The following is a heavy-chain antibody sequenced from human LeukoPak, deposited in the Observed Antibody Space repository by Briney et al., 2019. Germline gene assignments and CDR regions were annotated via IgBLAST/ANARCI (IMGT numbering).Heavy chain of an antibody. CDR3: AKDSWNQGRYYYYYMDV. Sequence: PGGSLRLSCAASGFTFSSYGMHWVRQAPGKGLEWVAVISYDGSNKYYADSVKGRFTISRDNSKNTLYLQMNSLRAEDTAVYYCAKDSWNQGRYYYYYMDVWGKGTTVTVSS. CDR2: ISYDGSNK. CDR1: GFTFSSYG. D-gene: IGHD1-1*01. J-gene: IGHJ6*03. V-gene: IGHV3-30*18.